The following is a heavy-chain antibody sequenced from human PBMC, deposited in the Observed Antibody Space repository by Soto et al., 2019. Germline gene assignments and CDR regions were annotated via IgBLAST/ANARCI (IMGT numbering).Heavy chain of an antibody. V-gene: IGHV4-39*07. J-gene: IGHJ4*02. D-gene: IGHD6-19*01. Sequence: SETLSLTCTVSGGSISSSNYYWGWIRQPPGKGLEWIGSIYYSGSTYYNPSLKSRVTISVDTSKNQFSLKLSSVTAADTAVYYCARDVSGLSYFDYWGQGTLVTVSS. CDR1: GGSISSSNYY. CDR2: IYYSGST. CDR3: ARDVSGLSYFDY.